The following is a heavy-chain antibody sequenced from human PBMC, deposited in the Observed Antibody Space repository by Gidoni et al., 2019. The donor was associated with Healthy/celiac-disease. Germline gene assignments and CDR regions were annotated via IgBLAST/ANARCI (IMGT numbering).Heavy chain of an antibody. Sequence: QVQLQQWGAGLLKPSETLSLTCAVYGGSFSGYYWSWIRQPPGKGLEWIGEINHSGSTNYNPSLKSRVTISVDTSKNQFSLKLSSVTAADTAVYYCASAFLRYGGYVTDYWGQGTLVTVSS. V-gene: IGHV4-34*01. CDR1: GGSFSGYY. J-gene: IGHJ4*02. CDR2: INHSGST. D-gene: IGHD4-17*01. CDR3: ASAFLRYGGYVTDY.